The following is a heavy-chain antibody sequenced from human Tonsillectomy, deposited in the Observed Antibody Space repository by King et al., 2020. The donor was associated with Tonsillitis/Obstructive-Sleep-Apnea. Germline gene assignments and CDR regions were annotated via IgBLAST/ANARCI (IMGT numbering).Heavy chain of an antibody. D-gene: IGHD4-17*01. J-gene: IGHJ4*02. V-gene: IGHV3-66*01. CDR1: GFTVSGKY. CDR2: IYSGGGI. Sequence: EVQLVESGGGLVQPGGSLRLSCAASGFTVSGKYMSWVRQPPGKGLEWVSLIYSGGGISYTDSVKDRFTISRDISKNTLYLQMNGLRAEDTAVYYGATRPDGDYPFFDYWGQGTLVTVSS. CDR3: ATRPDGDYPFFDY.